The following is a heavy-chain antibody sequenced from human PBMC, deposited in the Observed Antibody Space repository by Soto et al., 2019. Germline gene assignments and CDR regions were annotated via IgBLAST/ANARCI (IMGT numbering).Heavy chain of an antibody. V-gene: IGHV4-34*01. CDR1: GGSFSGYY. Sequence: QLKLRKWGPGLLKPSNTLSFTCAVYGGSFSGYYWTWIRQPPGTGLECIGENKHSGSTKYNPSPKSRVTLSVDTSKNHFALTLASVTAAATAVYYCARDKITGLVDYWGQGTLVTVSS. J-gene: IGHJ4*02. CDR2: NKHSGST. CDR3: ARDKITGLVDY. D-gene: IGHD2-8*02.